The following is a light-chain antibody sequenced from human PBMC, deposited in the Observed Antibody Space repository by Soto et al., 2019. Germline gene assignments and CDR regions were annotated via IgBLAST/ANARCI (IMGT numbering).Light chain of an antibody. CDR3: QQSYSAPQVT. CDR1: QSISNF. J-gene: IGKJ4*01. V-gene: IGKV1-39*01. Sequence: DIQMTQSPSSLSASVGDRVTITRRTSQSISNFLNWYQQQPGKAPKLLIYGAFGLQSGVPSRFSGSGSGTDFTLTISSLQPEDFATYYCQQSYSAPQVTFGGGTKVDIK. CDR2: GAF.